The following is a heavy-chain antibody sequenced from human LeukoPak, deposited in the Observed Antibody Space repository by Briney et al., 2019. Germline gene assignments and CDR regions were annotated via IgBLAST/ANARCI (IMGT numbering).Heavy chain of an antibody. Sequence: PGGSLRLSCAVSGFTFSSYWMSWVRQAPGKGLEWVANIKQDGSEKYYVDSVKGRFTISRDNAKNSLYLQMNSLRAEDTAVYYCANDVDTAMVHDYWGQGTLVTVSS. CDR3: ANDVDTAMVHDY. D-gene: IGHD5-18*01. J-gene: IGHJ4*02. CDR2: IKQDGSEK. CDR1: GFTFSSYW. V-gene: IGHV3-7*01.